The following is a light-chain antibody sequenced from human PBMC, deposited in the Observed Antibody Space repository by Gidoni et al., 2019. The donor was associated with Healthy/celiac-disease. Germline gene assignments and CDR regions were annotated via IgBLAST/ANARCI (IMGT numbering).Light chain of an antibody. CDR3: QQYNSYLYT. Sequence: IQMTTSPSTLSASVGDRVTITCRASQSISSWLSWYQQKPGKAPKLLIYDASSLESGVPSRFSGSGSGTEFTLTISSLQPDDFATYYCQQYNSYLYTFGQGTKLEIK. CDR1: QSISSW. V-gene: IGKV1-5*01. CDR2: DAS. J-gene: IGKJ2*01.